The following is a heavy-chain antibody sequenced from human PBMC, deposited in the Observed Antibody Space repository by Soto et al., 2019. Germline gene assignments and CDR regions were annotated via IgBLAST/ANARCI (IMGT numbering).Heavy chain of an antibody. CDR3: GTGSSWTKVES. Sequence: QVQLVQSGAKVKKPGSSVKVSCKASGGTLSRSAISWVRQAPGQGLEWMGGIIPIFGPAIYAQKFRGRVSIIADESTRTAYMEMSSLRSDDTAVYYCGTGSSWTKVESWGQGTLVTVSS. J-gene: IGHJ4*02. CDR2: IIPIFGPA. CDR1: GGTLSRSA. D-gene: IGHD6-13*01. V-gene: IGHV1-69*01.